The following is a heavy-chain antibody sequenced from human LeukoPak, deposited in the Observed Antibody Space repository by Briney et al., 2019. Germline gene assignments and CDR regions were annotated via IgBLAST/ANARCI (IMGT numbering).Heavy chain of an antibody. CDR1: GFTFSIYA. D-gene: IGHD6-13*01. CDR2: LSGSGGSP. J-gene: IGHJ4*02. CDR3: ANALGGGNTWYYFHC. V-gene: IGHV3-23*01. Sequence: GGSLRLSCAASGFTFSIYAMSWVRQAPGKGLEWVSSLSGSGGSPNYANSVKGRFTISRDNSKNTLYLQMDSLRAEDTAVYYCANALGGGNTWYYFHCWGQGTLVTVSS.